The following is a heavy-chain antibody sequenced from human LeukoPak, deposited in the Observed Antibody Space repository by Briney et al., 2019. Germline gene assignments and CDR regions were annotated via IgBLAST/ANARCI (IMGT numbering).Heavy chain of an antibody. CDR2: IRQDGSDK. V-gene: IGHV3-30*02. Sequence: PGGSLRLSRAASGFTFSTNGIHGVGQAPGKGLEEVTYIRQDGSDKWYAKSVKGRFTISRDNSKTPVILPMHSPSPENTALYYCAKADQCSLDHWGQGALVTVSS. CDR1: GFTFSTNG. D-gene: IGHD4/OR15-4a*01. CDR3: AKADQCSLDH. J-gene: IGHJ5*02.